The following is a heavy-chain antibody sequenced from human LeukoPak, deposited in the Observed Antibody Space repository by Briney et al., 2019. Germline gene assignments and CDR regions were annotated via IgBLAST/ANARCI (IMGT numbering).Heavy chain of an antibody. J-gene: IGHJ4*02. V-gene: IGHV3-48*03. CDR2: ISSSGSIT. D-gene: IGHD6-19*01. CDR1: GFTFNDYE. Sequence: GGSLRLSCAASGFTFNDYEMTWVRQAPGKGLEWISYISSSGSITSHADSVKGRFTISRDNAKNSLYLQMNSLKIEDTAVYYCTTRISVADGNTEFWGLGTLVTVSS. CDR3: TTRISVADGNTEF.